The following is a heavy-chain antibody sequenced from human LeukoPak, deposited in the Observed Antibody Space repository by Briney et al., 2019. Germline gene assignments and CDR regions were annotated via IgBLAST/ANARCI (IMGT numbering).Heavy chain of an antibody. D-gene: IGHD2-2*02. CDR2: INHSGST. J-gene: IGHJ5*02. Sequence: WETLSLTCAVYGGSFSGYYWSWIRQPPGKGLKRIGEINHSGSTNYNPSLKSRVTISVDTSKNQFSLKLSSVTAADTAVYYCARVGVGLHQLLYGWFDLWGQGTLVTVSS. CDR1: GGSFSGYY. V-gene: IGHV4-34*01. CDR3: ARVGVGLHQLLYGWFDL.